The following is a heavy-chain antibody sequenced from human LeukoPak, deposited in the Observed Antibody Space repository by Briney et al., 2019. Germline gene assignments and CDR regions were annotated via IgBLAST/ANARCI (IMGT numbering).Heavy chain of an antibody. CDR1: GFTFSNYA. CDR2: ISGGGSGT. Sequence: GGSLRLSCAASGFTFSNYAMDWVRQAPGKGLEWVSHISGGGSGTFYADSVQGRFIISRDNSKNTLFLQMSSLRADDTAVYYWAKMATELRGVIGRRIKSNYYPHMDVWGQGTTVTVS. D-gene: IGHD3-10*01. CDR3: AKMATELRGVIGRRIKSNYYPHMDV. J-gene: IGHJ6*03. V-gene: IGHV3-23*01.